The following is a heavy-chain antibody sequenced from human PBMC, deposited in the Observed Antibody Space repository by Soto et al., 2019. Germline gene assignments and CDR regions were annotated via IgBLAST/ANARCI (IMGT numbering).Heavy chain of an antibody. CDR3: AREWGRDGYNYIDY. V-gene: IGHV3-7*03. CDR1: GFTFSSYW. Sequence: EVQLVESGGGLVQPGGSLRLSCAASGFTFSSYWMSWVRQAPGKGLEWVANIKQDGSEKYYVDSVKGRFTISRDNAKNSLYLQMNSLRAEDTAVYYCAREWGRDGYNYIDYWGQGTLVTVSS. D-gene: IGHD5-12*01. J-gene: IGHJ4*02. CDR2: IKQDGSEK.